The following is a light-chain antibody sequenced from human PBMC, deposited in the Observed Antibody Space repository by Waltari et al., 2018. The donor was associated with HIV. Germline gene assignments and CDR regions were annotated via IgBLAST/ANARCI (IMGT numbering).Light chain of an antibody. CDR1: SPHIGAGYD. CDR2: GNN. Sequence: QFVLKQPPSVSGAPGQRVTLSCTGTSPHIGAGYDVHWYQQIPGRAPKLLIYGNNNRPSGVPDRFSGSKSGTSASLAITGLQAEDEADYYCQSYDSSLSGSGVVFGGGTKLTVL. CDR3: QSYDSSLSGSGVV. V-gene: IGLV1-40*01. J-gene: IGLJ2*01.